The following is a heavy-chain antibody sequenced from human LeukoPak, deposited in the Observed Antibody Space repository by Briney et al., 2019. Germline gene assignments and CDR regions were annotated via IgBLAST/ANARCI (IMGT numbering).Heavy chain of an antibody. Sequence: SVKVSCKASGGTFSSYAISWVRQAPGQGLEWMGGIIPIFCTANYAQKFQGRVTNTTNESTSTAYMELSSLRSEDTAVYYCARDCPDILTGYATYNWFDPWGQGTLVTVSS. D-gene: IGHD3-9*01. CDR2: IIPIFCTA. CDR3: ARDCPDILTGYATYNWFDP. CDR1: GGTFSSYA. V-gene: IGHV1-69*05. J-gene: IGHJ5*02.